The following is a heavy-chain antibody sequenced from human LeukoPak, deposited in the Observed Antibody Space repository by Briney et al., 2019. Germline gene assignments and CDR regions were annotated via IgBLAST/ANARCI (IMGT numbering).Heavy chain of an antibody. Sequence: GGSLRLSCAASGFTFSNYWMSWVRQAPGKGLEWVAHINKDGSEIYYVDSVKGRFTISRDNAKSSLSLQMNSLRVEDTAVYYCAKDWSPTYYYDSSGYYYGYWGQGTLVTVSS. D-gene: IGHD3-22*01. J-gene: IGHJ4*02. CDR2: INKDGSEI. CDR1: GFTFSNYW. V-gene: IGHV3-7*01. CDR3: AKDWSPTYYYDSSGYYYGY.